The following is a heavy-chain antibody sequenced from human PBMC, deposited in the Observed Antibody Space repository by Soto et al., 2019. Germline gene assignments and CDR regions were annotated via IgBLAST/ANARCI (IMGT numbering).Heavy chain of an antibody. CDR1: GGSFSSYY. CDR2: IYYSGST. J-gene: IGHJ6*03. D-gene: IGHD2-15*01. CDR3: ARQSCSGGSCYYYYYYMDV. Sequence: SETLSLTCAVYGGSFSSYYWSWIRQPPGKGLEWIGYIYYSGSTNYNPSLKSRVTISVDTSKNQFSLKLSSVTAADTAVYYCARQSCSGGSCYYYYYYMDVWGKGTTVTVSS. V-gene: IGHV4-59*08.